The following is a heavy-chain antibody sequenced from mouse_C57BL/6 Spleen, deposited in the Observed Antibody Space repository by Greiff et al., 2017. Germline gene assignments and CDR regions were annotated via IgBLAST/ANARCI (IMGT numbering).Heavy chain of an antibody. Sequence: QVQLQQPGAELVKPGASVKVSCKASGYTFTSYWMHWVKQRPGQGLEWIGRFHPSDSDTNYNQKFKGKATLTVDKSSCPAFMQLSSLTSEYSSVFYCAITDGNYFWFAYWGPGTLVTVSA. V-gene: IGHV1-74*01. CDR1: GYTFTSYW. CDR2: FHPSDSDT. CDR3: AITDGNYFWFAY. J-gene: IGHJ3*01. D-gene: IGHD2-1*01.